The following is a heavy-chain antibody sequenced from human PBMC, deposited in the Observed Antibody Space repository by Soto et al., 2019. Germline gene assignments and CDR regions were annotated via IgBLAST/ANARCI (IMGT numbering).Heavy chain of an antibody. D-gene: IGHD5-12*01. CDR1: DGSVSSGSYY. V-gene: IGHV4-61*01. Sequence: SETLSLTCTVSDGSVSSGSYYWTWIRQPPGKGLEWVGYIYSSGSTLYNPSLKSRVIISVDTSMNQFSLKLSSVTAADTAVYYCARDSLAFFDSWGQGILVT. J-gene: IGHJ4*02. CDR3: ARDSLAFFDS. CDR2: IYSSGST.